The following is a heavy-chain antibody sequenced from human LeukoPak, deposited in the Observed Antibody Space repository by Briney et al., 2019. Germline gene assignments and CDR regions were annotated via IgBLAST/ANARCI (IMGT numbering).Heavy chain of an antibody. CDR2: IWYDGSNK. Sequence: GGSLRLSCAASGFTFSSYGMHWVRQAPGKGLEWVAVIWYDGSNKYYADSVKGRFTISRDNSKNTLYLQMNSLRAEDTAVYYCAGLSPYCSGGSCYGQDHLFDYWGQGTLVTVSS. CDR1: GFTFSSYG. V-gene: IGHV3-33*01. CDR3: AGLSPYCSGGSCYGQDHLFDY. J-gene: IGHJ4*02. D-gene: IGHD2-15*01.